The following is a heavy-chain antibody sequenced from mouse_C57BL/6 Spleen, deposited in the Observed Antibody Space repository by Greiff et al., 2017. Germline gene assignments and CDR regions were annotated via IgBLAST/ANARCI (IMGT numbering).Heavy chain of an antibody. CDR3: SRSGSYDWYVDV. J-gene: IGHJ1*03. CDR1: GYTFTSYW. Sequence: VQLQQPGTELVKPGASVKLSCKASGYTFTSYWMHWVKQRPGQGLEWIGNINPSNGGTNYNEKFKSKATLTVDKSSSTAYMQLSSLTSEDSAVSDCSRSGSYDWYVDVWGTGTTVTVSS. V-gene: IGHV1-53*01. CDR2: INPSNGGT. D-gene: IGHD1-1*02.